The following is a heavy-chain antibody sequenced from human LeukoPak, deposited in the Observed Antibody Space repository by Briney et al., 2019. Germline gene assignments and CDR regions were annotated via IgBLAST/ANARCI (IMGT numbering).Heavy chain of an antibody. J-gene: IGHJ5*02. D-gene: IGHD3-16*02. CDR1: GFSFSSYNMN. CDR3: ARQADFGGVIVSSWFDP. CDR2: VYYSGTT. Sequence: LRLSRAASGFSFSSYNMNWVRQAPGKGLEWIGSVYYSGTTYYNPSLKSRVTISVDTSKNEFSLKVNSVTAADTAVYFCARQADFGGVIVSSWFDPWGEGAQVTVSS. V-gene: IGHV4-39*01.